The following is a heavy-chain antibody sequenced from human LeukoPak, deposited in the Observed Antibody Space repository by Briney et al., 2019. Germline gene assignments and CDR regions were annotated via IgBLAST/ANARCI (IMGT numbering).Heavy chain of an antibody. J-gene: IGHJ4*02. Sequence: GGSLRLSCAASGFTFSSYGMHWVRQAPGKGLEWVAFIRYDGSNKYYGDSVKGRFTISRDNSKNTLYLQMNTLRAEDTAVYYCAKLLSNSGRFLYWGQGTLVTVSS. V-gene: IGHV3-30*02. CDR2: IRYDGSNK. CDR1: GFTFSSYG. CDR3: AKLLSNSGRFLY. D-gene: IGHD4-23*01.